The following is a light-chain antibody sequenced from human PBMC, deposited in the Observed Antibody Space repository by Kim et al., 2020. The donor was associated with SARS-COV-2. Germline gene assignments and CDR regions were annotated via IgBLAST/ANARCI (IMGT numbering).Light chain of an antibody. CDR3: QQSYSTPIT. CDR2: AAS. J-gene: IGKJ5*01. CDR1: QSISSY. V-gene: IGKV1-39*01. Sequence: DIQMTQSPSSLSASVGDRVTITCRGSQSISSYLNWYQQKPGKAPKLLIYAASSLQSGVPSRFSGSGSGTVFTLTISSLQPEDFATYYCQQSYSTPITFGQGTRLEIK.